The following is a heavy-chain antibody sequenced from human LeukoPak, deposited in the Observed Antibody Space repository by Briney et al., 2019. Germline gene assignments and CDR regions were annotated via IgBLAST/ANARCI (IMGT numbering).Heavy chain of an antibody. CDR3: AGGRDGDYYYYYYGMDV. D-gene: IGHD3-16*01. CDR1: GGSISSYY. Sequence: SETLSLTCTVSGGSISSYYWSWIRQPPGKGLEWIGYIYYSGSTNYTPSLKSRVTISVDTSKNQFSLKLSSVTAVDTAVYYCAGGRDGDYYYYYYGMDVWGQGTTVTVSS. V-gene: IGHV4-59*08. CDR2: IYYSGST. J-gene: IGHJ6*02.